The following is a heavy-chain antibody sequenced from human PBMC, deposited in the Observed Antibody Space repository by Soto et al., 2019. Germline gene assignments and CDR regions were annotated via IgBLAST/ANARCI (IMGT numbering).Heavy chain of an antibody. V-gene: IGHV5-51*01. CDR3: ARPREAGKNYYGMDV. J-gene: IGHJ6*02. Sequence: PGESLKISCKGSGYSFTSYWIGWVRQMPGKGLEWMGIIYPGDSDTRYSPSFQGQVTISADKFISTAYLQWSSLKASDTAMYYCARPREAGKNYYGMDVWGQGTTVTVSS. D-gene: IGHD6-19*01. CDR2: IYPGDSDT. CDR1: GYSFTSYW.